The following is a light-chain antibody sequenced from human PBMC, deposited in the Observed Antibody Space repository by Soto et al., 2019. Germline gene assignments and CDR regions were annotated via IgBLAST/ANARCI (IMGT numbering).Light chain of an antibody. CDR1: SSDVGGYNY. CDR2: DVS. V-gene: IGLV2-14*01. CDR3: SSYTSSSTVV. J-gene: IGLJ2*01. Sequence: QSALTQPASVSGSPGQSITISCTGTSSDVGGYNYVSWYQQHPGKAPKLTVYDVSNRPSGVSNRFSGSKSGYTASLTISGLQAEDEADYYCSSYTSSSTVVFGGGTQLTVL.